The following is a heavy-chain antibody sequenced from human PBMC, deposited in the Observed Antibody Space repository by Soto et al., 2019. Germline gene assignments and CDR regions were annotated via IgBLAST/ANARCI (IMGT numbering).Heavy chain of an antibody. D-gene: IGHD3-3*01. V-gene: IGHV4-34*01. Sequence: SETLPLTWAVYGGSCSGYYWNWIRQHPGKGLEWIGEIDHSGYTNYNPSPKSRVPISVDTSKNQFSLRLTSATAADTAVYYCARVRDWFDPWGQGTLVAVSS. CDR2: IDHSGYT. CDR1: GGSCSGYY. J-gene: IGHJ5*02. CDR3: ARVRDWFDP.